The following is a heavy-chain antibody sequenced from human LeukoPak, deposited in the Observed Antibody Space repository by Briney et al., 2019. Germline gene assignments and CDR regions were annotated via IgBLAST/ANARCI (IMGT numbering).Heavy chain of an antibody. V-gene: IGHV3-23*01. J-gene: IGHJ4*02. CDR1: GFTFSSYA. CDR2: IRGSGDST. CDR3: ARGRIIGYDFFDY. Sequence: AGGSLRLSCAASGFTFSSYAMTWVRQAPGKGLEWVSSIRGSGDSTYYADSVMGRFTISRDNAKNSLYLQMISLRAEDTAVYYCARGRIIGYDFFDYWGQGALVTVPS. D-gene: IGHD5-12*01.